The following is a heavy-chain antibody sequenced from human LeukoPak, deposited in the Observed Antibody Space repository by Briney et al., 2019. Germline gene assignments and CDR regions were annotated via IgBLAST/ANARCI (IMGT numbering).Heavy chain of an antibody. D-gene: IGHD6-13*01. V-gene: IGHV4-34*01. CDR1: GGSFSGYY. CDR3: ARGWGIAAALDY. CDR2: INHSGST. J-gene: IGHJ4*02. Sequence: PGTLSLTCAVYGGSFSGYYWSWIRQPPGKGLEWIGEINHSGSTNYNPSLKSRVTISVDTSKNQFSLKLSSVTAADTAVYYCARGWGIAAALDYWGQGTLVTVSS.